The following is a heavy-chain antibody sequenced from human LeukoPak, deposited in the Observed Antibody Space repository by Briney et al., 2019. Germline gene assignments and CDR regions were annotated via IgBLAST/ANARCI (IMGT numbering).Heavy chain of an antibody. CDR2: IYYSGST. V-gene: IGHV4-30-4*07. CDR3: ARGGGKYYYDISPAGFDY. Sequence: SETLSLTCAVSGGSISSGGYSWSWIRQPPGKGLEWIGYIYYSGSTYYNPSLKSRVTISVDTSKNQFSLKLSSLTAADTAVYYCARGGGKYYYDISPAGFDYWGQGTLVTVSS. D-gene: IGHD3-22*01. CDR1: GGSISSGGYS. J-gene: IGHJ4*02.